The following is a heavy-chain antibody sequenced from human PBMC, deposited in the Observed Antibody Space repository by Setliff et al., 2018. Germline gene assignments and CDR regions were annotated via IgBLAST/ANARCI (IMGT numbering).Heavy chain of an antibody. D-gene: IGHD6-6*01. CDR2: SIPMYRTT. CDR3: ATRRAARSPLTG. J-gene: IGHJ4*02. V-gene: IGHV1-69*05. CDR1: GGTFSRYA. Sequence: ASVKVSCKASGGTFSRYAISWVRQAPGQGLEWMGGSIPMYRTTKYAQKFQGRVTITTDESTTTAYMELSSLRSEDTAVYYCATRRAARSPLTGWGQGTLVTVSS.